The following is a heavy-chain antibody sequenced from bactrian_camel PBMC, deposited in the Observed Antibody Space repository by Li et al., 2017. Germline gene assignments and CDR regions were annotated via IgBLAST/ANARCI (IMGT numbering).Heavy chain of an antibody. CDR2: IATGSGNT. D-gene: IGHD2*01. J-gene: IGHJ6*01. V-gene: IGHV3S25*01. CDR1: RYTYVDYC. Sequence: QLVESGGGSVQEGGSLRLSCVAFRYTYVDYCMAWFRQAPGKEREGVARIATGSGNTYYADSVKGRFTISQDNAKNTVYLQMNSLKPEDTAMYYCAARGPYCYTKLSVRDFTYWGQGTQVTVS. CDR3: AARGPYCYTKLSVRDFTY.